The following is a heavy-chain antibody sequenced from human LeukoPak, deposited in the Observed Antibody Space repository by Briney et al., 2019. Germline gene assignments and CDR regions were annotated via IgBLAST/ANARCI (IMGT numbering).Heavy chain of an antibody. V-gene: IGHV3-74*01. Sequence: GGSLRLSCAASGFTFSSYWMHWVRQAPGKGLVWVSRVNSDGSSTTYADSVKGRFTISRDNSKNTLYLQMNSLRAEDTAVYYCAKGGARGYSGYDSKGPFDYWGQGTLVTVSS. J-gene: IGHJ4*02. CDR1: GFTFSSYW. D-gene: IGHD5-12*01. CDR3: AKGGARGYSGYDSKGPFDY. CDR2: VNSDGSST.